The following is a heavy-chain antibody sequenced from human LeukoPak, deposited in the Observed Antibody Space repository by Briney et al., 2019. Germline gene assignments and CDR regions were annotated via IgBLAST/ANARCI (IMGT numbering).Heavy chain of an antibody. D-gene: IGHD3-22*01. CDR3: ATDSSGYYKLFDY. J-gene: IGHJ4*02. CDR2: IKQDGSEK. CDR1: GFTFSSYW. Sequence: GGSLRLSCAASGFTFSSYWMSWVRQAPGKGLEWVANIKQDGSEKYYVDSVKGRFTISRDNAKNSLYLQMNSLRAEDTAVYYCATDSSGYYKLFDYWGQGTLVTVSS. V-gene: IGHV3-7*01.